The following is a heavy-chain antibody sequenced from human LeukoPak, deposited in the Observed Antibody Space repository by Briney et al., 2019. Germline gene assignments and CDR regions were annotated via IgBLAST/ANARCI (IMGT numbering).Heavy chain of an antibody. J-gene: IGHJ5*02. CDR2: ITSSSSYI. Sequence: PGGSLRLSCAASGFTFSSDSMNWVRQAPGKGLEWVACITSSSSYIFYADSVKGRFTISRDNAKNSLYLQMNSLRDEDTAVYYCARKSLQDIVATIGNWFDPWGQGTLVTVSS. D-gene: IGHD5-12*01. V-gene: IGHV3-21*01. CDR3: ARKSLQDIVATIGNWFDP. CDR1: GFTFSSDS.